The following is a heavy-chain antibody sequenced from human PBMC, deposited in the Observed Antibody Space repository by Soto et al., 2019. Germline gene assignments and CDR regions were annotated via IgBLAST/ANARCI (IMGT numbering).Heavy chain of an antibody. CDR1: GCSISSSNC. D-gene: IGHD3-3*01. Sequence: TLSLTGAVSGCSISSSNCLSGVRQPPGKGLEWIGEIYHSGSTNYNPSLKSRVTISVDKSKNQFSLKLSSVTAADTAVYYCARGTVFGGNYYYGMDVWAKGPRSPSP. CDR3: ARGTVFGGNYYYGMDV. CDR2: IYHSGST. V-gene: IGHV4-4*02. J-gene: IGHJ6*02.